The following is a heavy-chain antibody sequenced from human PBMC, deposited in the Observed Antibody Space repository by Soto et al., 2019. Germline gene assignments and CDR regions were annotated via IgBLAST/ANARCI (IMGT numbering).Heavy chain of an antibody. Sequence: ASVKVSCKASGYTFTSYAMHWVRQAPGQRLEWMGWINAGNGNTKYSQKFQGRVTITRDTSASTAYMELSSLRSEDTAVYYCARASLSGSYGLYYFDYWGQGTLVTVSS. J-gene: IGHJ4*02. V-gene: IGHV1-3*01. CDR1: GYTFTSYA. CDR2: INAGNGNT. D-gene: IGHD3-10*01. CDR3: ARASLSGSYGLYYFDY.